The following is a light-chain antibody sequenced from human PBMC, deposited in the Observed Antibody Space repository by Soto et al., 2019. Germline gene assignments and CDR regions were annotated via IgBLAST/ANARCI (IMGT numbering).Light chain of an antibody. V-gene: IGLV1-47*01. CDR2: RNN. Sequence: QSVLTQPPTASGTPGQRVTISCSGSSSDIGSNYVYWYQQLPGTAPKLLIFRNNQRPSGVPDRFSGSKSGTSASLATSGLRSEDEAAYYCAAWDDSLSGRVVFGGGTKLTVL. CDR3: AAWDDSLSGRVV. J-gene: IGLJ2*01. CDR1: SSDIGSNY.